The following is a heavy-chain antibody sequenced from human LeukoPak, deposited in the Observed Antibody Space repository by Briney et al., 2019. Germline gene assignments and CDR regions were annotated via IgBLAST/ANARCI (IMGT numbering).Heavy chain of an antibody. V-gene: IGHV4-59*01. D-gene: IGHD2-15*01. CDR1: GGSISSYY. J-gene: IGHJ4*02. CDR3: ARREGRYCSGGGCSYYFDY. CDR2: IYYSGST. Sequence: SETLSLTCTVSGGSISSYYWSWIRQPPGKGLEWIGYIYYSGSTNYNPSLKSRVTISVDTSKNQFSLKLSSVTAADTAVYYCARREGRYCSGGGCSYYFDYWGQGTLVTVSS.